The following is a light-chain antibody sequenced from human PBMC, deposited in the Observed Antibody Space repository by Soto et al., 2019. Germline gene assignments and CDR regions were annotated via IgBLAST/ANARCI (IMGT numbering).Light chain of an antibody. CDR1: QSINTY. V-gene: IGKV1-39*01. J-gene: IGKJ4*01. CDR2: AAS. Sequence: DIQMTQSPSSLSASVGDRVTITCRASQSINTYLNWYQQKPGKAPKLLIYAASRLQSGVPSRFSGRGFETDFTLTISNLQPEDFATYYCQQSHNSPLTFGGGTKVDIK. CDR3: QQSHNSPLT.